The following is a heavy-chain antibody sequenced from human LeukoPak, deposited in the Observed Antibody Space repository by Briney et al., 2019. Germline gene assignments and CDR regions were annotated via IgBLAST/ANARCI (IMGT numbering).Heavy chain of an antibody. CDR3: ARTIYDFWSGPRRDYGMDV. J-gene: IGHJ6*02. V-gene: IGHV3-21*04. D-gene: IGHD3-3*01. Sequence: GGSLRLSCAASGFTFSSYSMTWVRQAPGKGLEWVSSISSSSSYIYYADSVKGRFTISRDNAKNSLYLQMNSLRSDDTAVYYCARTIYDFWSGPRRDYGMDVWGQGTTVTVSS. CDR2: ISSSSSYI. CDR1: GFTFSSYS.